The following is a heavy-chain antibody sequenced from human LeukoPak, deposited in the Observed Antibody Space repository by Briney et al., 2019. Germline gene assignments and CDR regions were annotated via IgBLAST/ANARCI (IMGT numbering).Heavy chain of an antibody. CDR2: IKQEGSEK. D-gene: IGHD6-13*01. Sequence: GGSLRLSCAPSGFSFSRYWMSWVRQAPGKGLERAAHIKQEGSEKNYVESVKGRFTISRDNAKNTLYLQMNSLRAEDAAVYYCAREPSSSWYYYYMDVWGKGTTVTISS. V-gene: IGHV3-7*01. CDR1: GFSFSRYW. J-gene: IGHJ6*03. CDR3: AREPSSSWYYYYMDV.